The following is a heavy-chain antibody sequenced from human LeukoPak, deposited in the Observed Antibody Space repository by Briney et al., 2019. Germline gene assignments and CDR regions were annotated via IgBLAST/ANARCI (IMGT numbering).Heavy chain of an antibody. CDR1: GFTFSSYW. CDR2: INQDGSEK. V-gene: IGHV3-7*03. Sequence: PGGSLRLSCAASGFTFSSYWMHWVRQAPGKGLEWVANINQDGSEKYYVDSVKGRFIISRDNAKNSLYLEMTSLRADDTAVYYCARRYFDHWGQGTLVTVSS. CDR3: ARRYFDH. J-gene: IGHJ4*02.